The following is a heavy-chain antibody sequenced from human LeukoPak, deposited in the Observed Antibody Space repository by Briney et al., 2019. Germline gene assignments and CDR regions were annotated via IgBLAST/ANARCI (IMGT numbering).Heavy chain of an antibody. Sequence: GGSLRLSCGASGLTFSDLWMHGVGQPPGKGLVWVALVKGDGRSTIYADSAKRRFTISRDTPKNTLYLQMNSLRADDSGVYYCATGHSYGYDYWGPGVLVTVSS. D-gene: IGHD5-18*01. CDR3: ATGHSYGYDY. CDR2: VKGDGRST. CDR1: GLTFSDLW. J-gene: IGHJ4*02. V-gene: IGHV3-74*01.